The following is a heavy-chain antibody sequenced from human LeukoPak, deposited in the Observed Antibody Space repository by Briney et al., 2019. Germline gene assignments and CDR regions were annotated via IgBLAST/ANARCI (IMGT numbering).Heavy chain of an antibody. J-gene: IGHJ4*02. D-gene: IGHD4-23*01. Sequence: SETLSLTCTVSGGSVSSDSYYWSWLRQPPGEGLEWIGHIYYSGSTNYKPSLKSRVTISVDTSKNQFSLKVSSVTAADTAVYYCARMVTSTYYFDYWGQGTLVTVSS. V-gene: IGHV4-61*01. CDR3: ARMVTSTYYFDY. CDR1: GGSVSSDSYY. CDR2: IYYSGST.